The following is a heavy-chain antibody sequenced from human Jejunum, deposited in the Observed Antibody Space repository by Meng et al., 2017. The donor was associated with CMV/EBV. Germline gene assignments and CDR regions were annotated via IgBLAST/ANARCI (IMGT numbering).Heavy chain of an antibody. J-gene: IGHJ5*02. Sequence: SGSTFGNYPMGWVRQAPGRGLEWVSGIGSSGGSTYDADSVKGRFSISGDNSRNTLYLQMMSLRAEDTAVYYCAGGGPAIYSPFDPWGQGTLVTVSS. CDR3: AGGGPAIYSPFDP. D-gene: IGHD3-16*01. CDR2: IGSSGGST. V-gene: IGHV3-23*01. CDR1: GSTFGNYP.